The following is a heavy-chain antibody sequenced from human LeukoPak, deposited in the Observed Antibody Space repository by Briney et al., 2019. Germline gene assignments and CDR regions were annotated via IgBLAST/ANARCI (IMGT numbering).Heavy chain of an antibody. D-gene: IGHD3-10*02. J-gene: IGHJ6*04. CDR3: AELGITMIGGV. Sequence: GGSLRLSCTASGFNFSTYSMNWVRQAPGKGLEWVSYISISSTTIYYADSVKVRFTISRDNAKNSLYLQMNSLRAEDTAVYYCAELGITMIGGVWGKGTTVTISS. V-gene: IGHV3-48*01. CDR1: GFNFSTYS. CDR2: ISISSTTI.